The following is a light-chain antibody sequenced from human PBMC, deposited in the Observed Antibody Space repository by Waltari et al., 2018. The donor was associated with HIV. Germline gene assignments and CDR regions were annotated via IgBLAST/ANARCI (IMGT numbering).Light chain of an antibody. CDR3: SSYAGSNTLL. V-gene: IGLV2-8*01. Sequence: QSALTQPPSAPGTPGQSVPIPCTGTTKDAGLYNNVSWYQQNPGEAPKLIIFEVSKRPSGVPDRFSGSKSGNTASLTVSGLQSEDEADYFCSSYAGSNTLLFGGGTKLTVL. CDR1: TKDAGLYNN. CDR2: EVS. J-gene: IGLJ2*01.